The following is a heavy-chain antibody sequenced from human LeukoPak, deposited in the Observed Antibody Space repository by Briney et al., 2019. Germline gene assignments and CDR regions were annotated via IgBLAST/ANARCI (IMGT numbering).Heavy chain of an antibody. CDR1: GFIFSNYA. J-gene: IGHJ4*02. Sequence: PGGSLRLSCAASGFIFSNYAMSWVRQAPGKGPEWVSGISNSADSTYYAVSVKGRFTISRDNSKNTLYLQMNSLRAEDTAVYYCAKDRDFWSGYYDFDFWGRGTLVTVSS. V-gene: IGHV3-23*01. CDR3: AKDRDFWSGYYDFDF. CDR2: ISNSADST. D-gene: IGHD3-3*01.